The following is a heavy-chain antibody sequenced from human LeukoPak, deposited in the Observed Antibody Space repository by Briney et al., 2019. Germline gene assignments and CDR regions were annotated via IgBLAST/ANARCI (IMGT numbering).Heavy chain of an antibody. Sequence: GGSLRLSCAASGFIFSSSAVSWVRQAPGKGLEWVSDIRGSAGTTYYADSVKDRFTISRDNSKNRLYLQMNSLRAEDTAIYYCAKIEYYCGSTGGVDYWGQGTLVTVSS. CDR1: GFIFSSSA. CDR3: AKIEYYCGSTGGVDY. CDR2: IRGSAGTT. V-gene: IGHV3-23*01. J-gene: IGHJ4*02. D-gene: IGHD2-2*01.